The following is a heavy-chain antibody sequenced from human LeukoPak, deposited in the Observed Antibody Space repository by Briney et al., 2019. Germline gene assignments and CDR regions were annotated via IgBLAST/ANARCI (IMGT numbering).Heavy chain of an antibody. Sequence: GGSLRLSCAASGFTFSSYAMSWVRQAPGKGLEWVSAISGSGGSTYYADSVKGRFTISRDNSKNTLYLQMNSLRAEDTAVYFCARDGEAFGWNYAFDYWGQGTLVTVSS. J-gene: IGHJ4*02. CDR2: ISGSGGST. CDR3: ARDGEAFGWNYAFDY. D-gene: IGHD1-7*01. V-gene: IGHV3-23*01. CDR1: GFTFSSYA.